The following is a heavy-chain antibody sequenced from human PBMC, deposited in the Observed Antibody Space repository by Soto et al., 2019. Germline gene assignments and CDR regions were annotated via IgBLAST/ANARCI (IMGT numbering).Heavy chain of an antibody. V-gene: IGHV3-23*01. CDR2: ISGSGGST. CDR1: GFTFSDYY. CDR3: AAMSGSYDINWFDP. J-gene: IGHJ5*02. Sequence: GGSLRLSCAASGFTFSDYYMSWIRQAPGKGLEWVSAISGSGGSTYYADSVKGRFTISRDNSKNTLYLQMNSLRAEDTAVYYCAAMSGSYDINWFDPWGQGTLVTVSS. D-gene: IGHD1-26*01.